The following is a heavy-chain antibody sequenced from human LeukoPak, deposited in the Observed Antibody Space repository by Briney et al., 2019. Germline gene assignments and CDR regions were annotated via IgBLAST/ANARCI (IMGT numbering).Heavy chain of an antibody. J-gene: IGHJ3*02. Sequence: GGSLRLSCSASGFTFKNYAMGWVRQAPGKGLEWVSAMSGSGGGTYYTDSVKGRFTISRDNSKNTLSMQMNSLRAEDTAVYYCAKPASSSWYIGEHAFDIWGQGTMVTVSS. CDR1: GFTFKNYA. D-gene: IGHD6-13*01. V-gene: IGHV3-23*01. CDR2: MSGSGGGT. CDR3: AKPASSSWYIGEHAFDI.